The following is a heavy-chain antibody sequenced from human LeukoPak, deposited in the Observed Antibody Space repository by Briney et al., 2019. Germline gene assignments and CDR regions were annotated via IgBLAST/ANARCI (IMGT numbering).Heavy chain of an antibody. CDR2: INSDGSWT. Sequence: GGSLRLSCAASGNYWMHWVRQVPGKGLVWVSHINSDGSWTSYADSVKGRFTISRDNSKNTLYLQMNSLRAEDTAVYYCAISLGSYAWGQGTLVTVSS. CDR1: GNYW. J-gene: IGHJ5*02. V-gene: IGHV3-74*01. D-gene: IGHD1-26*01. CDR3: AISLGSYA.